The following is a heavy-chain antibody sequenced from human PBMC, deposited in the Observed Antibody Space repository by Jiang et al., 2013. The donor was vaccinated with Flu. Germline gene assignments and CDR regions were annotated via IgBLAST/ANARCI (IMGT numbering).Heavy chain of an antibody. D-gene: IGHD1-26*01. CDR3: AREIVGASTPAFDI. Sequence: QSGSELKKPGASVKVSCRTSGYRFASFQINWVRQAPGQGLEWMGWMNPNSGETGYAQKFQGRVTMTRNTSIATAYMELNSLRSEDTAVFYCAREIVGASTPAFDIWGQGTMVAVSS. J-gene: IGHJ3*02. V-gene: IGHV1-8*01. CDR2: MNPNSGET. CDR1: GYRFASFQ.